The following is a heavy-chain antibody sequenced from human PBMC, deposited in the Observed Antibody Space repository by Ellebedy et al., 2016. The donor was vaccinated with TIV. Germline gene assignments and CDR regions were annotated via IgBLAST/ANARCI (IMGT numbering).Heavy chain of an antibody. V-gene: IGHV3-9*01. CDR3: ARENFYGMDV. Sequence: SLKISCVASGFNFEAYAMHWVRQAPGTGLEWVSSVNWNSGHIAYADSVRGRFTISRDDAKNSLYLEINSLRAEDSAVYYCARENFYGMDVWGQGTTVTVSS. CDR2: VNWNSGHI. CDR1: GFNFEAYA. J-gene: IGHJ6*02.